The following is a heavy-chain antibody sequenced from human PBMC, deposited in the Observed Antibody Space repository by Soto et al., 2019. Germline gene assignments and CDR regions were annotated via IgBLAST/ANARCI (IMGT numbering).Heavy chain of an antibody. J-gene: IGHJ4*02. Sequence: GGCLRLSCAASGVTFNNYAMNWVRQAPGKGLEWVATISATGGSTYYADSVKGRFTISRDNSKNTLYLQMNGLRVEDTAVYYCAKDRLAGNFDYWGQGTQVTVSS. CDR3: AKDRLAGNFDY. V-gene: IGHV3-23*01. CDR2: ISATGGST. CDR1: GVTFNNYA.